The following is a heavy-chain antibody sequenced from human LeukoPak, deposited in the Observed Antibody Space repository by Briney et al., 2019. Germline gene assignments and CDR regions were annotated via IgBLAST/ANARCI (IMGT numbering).Heavy chain of an antibody. CDR2: INHSGST. D-gene: IGHD4-17*01. CDR1: GGSFSGYY. V-gene: IGHV4-34*01. J-gene: IGHJ5*02. CDR3: ARGYGDYLDNCFDP. Sequence: PSETLSLTCAVYGGSFSGYYWSWIRQPPGKGLEWIGEINHSGSTNYNPSLKSRVTISVDTSKNQFSLKLSSVTAADTAVYYCARGYGDYLDNCFDPWGQGTLVTVSS.